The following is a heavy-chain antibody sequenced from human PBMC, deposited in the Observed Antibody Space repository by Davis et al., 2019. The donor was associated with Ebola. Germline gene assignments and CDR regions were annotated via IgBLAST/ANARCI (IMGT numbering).Heavy chain of an antibody. D-gene: IGHD3-3*01. CDR1: GFTFTDYG. Sequence: GGSLRLSCVASGFTFTDYGIHWVRQAPGKGLEGVSIIWYDGSNKDYADSVKGRFTISRDDSKNTVYLQMNSLRAEDTAVYYCARAKEYYDFWSGYYQLVGRGMDVWGQGTTVTVSS. V-gene: IGHV3-33*01. CDR2: IWYDGSNK. CDR3: ARAKEYYDFWSGYYQLVGRGMDV. J-gene: IGHJ6*02.